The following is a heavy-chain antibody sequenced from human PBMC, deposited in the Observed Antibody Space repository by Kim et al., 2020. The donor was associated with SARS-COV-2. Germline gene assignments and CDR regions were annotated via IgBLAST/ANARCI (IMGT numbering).Heavy chain of an antibody. V-gene: IGHV4-30-2*05. CDR3: ARAQDYYYYGMDV. J-gene: IGHJ6*02. Sequence: YNPSLKSRVTISVATSKNQFSLKLSSVTAADTAVYYCARAQDYYYYGMDVWGQGTTVTVSS.